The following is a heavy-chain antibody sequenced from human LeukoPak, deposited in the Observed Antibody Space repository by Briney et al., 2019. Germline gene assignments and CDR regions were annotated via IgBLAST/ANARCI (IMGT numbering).Heavy chain of an antibody. D-gene: IGHD1-1*01. V-gene: IGHV3-7*04. Sequence: PGGSLRLSCAASGFSFSSYWMSWVRQAPGKGLEWVATINQDGSGKYYVDSVKGRFTISGDNAKNSLHLQMSSLRAEDTAVYYCPGVRPGMTNYIDPWGQGTLVTVSS. CDR1: GFSFSSYW. CDR2: INQDGSGK. J-gene: IGHJ5*02. CDR3: PGVRPGMTNYIDP.